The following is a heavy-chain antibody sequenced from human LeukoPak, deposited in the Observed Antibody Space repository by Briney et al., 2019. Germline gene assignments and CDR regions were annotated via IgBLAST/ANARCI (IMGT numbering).Heavy chain of an antibody. D-gene: IGHD3-22*01. CDR1: GFTFSSYG. V-gene: IGHV3-30*03. CDR2: ISYDGSNK. Sequence: PGGSLRLSCAASGFTFSSYGMHWVRQAPGKGLEWVAVISYDGSNKYYADSVKGRFTISRDNSKNTLYLQMNSLRAEDTAVYYCARDKISRHSGYYYDSSGYYYGGDWGQGTLVTVSS. CDR3: ARDKISRHSGYYYDSSGYYYGGD. J-gene: IGHJ4*02.